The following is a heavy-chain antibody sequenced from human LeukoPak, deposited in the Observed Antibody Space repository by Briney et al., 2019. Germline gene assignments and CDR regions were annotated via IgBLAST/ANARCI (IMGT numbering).Heavy chain of an antibody. CDR3: ARSRYSCYDPSYY. J-gene: IGHJ4*02. V-gene: IGHV3-23*01. CDR1: GFTFSRYA. Sequence: GGSLRLSCAASGFTFSRYAMSWVRQAPGKGLEWVSAISGSGGSTCYADSVKGRFTISRDNAKNTLYLQMNSLRVQDTVVDYSARSRYSCYDPSYYWGQGALVTVSS. D-gene: IGHD5-12*01. CDR2: ISGSGGST.